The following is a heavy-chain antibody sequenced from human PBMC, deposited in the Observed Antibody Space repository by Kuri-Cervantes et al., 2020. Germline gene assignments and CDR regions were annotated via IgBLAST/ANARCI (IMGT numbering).Heavy chain of an antibody. Sequence: GSLRLSCAGSGGSISSSNWWSWVRQPPGKGLEWIGSIYYSGSTYYNPSLKSRVTISVDTSKNQFSLKLSSVTAADTAVYYCARTLLWCGEKIDYWGQGTLVTVSS. D-gene: IGHD3-10*01. CDR3: ARTLLWCGEKIDY. J-gene: IGHJ4*02. CDR2: IYYSGST. V-gene: IGHV4-4*02. CDR1: GGSISSSNW.